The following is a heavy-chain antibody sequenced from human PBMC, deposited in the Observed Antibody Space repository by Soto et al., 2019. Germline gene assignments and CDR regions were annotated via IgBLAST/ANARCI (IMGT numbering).Heavy chain of an antibody. Sequence: SETLSLTCTVSGGSIRSSSYYWGWIRQPPGKGLEWIGSIYYSGTTYYNPSLKSRVTISLDTSKNQFSLKLSSVTAADTAVYYCARDGSGWDYYFGMDVWGQGTTVTV. CDR3: ARDGSGWDYYFGMDV. D-gene: IGHD6-19*01. CDR1: GGSIRSSSYY. J-gene: IGHJ6*02. V-gene: IGHV4-39*02. CDR2: IYYSGTT.